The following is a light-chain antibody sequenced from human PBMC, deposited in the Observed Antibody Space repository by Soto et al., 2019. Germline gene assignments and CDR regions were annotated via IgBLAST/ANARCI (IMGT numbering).Light chain of an antibody. Sequence: QSVLTQPASVSGSPGQAITISCTGTSSDVGGYNFVSWYQQYPGKAPKLMIFEISDRPSGVSNRFSGSKSGNTASLTISGLQAEDEADYYCSSYTRNTPRVFGGGTKLTVL. CDR2: EIS. V-gene: IGLV2-14*01. J-gene: IGLJ3*02. CDR3: SSYTRNTPRV. CDR1: SSDVGGYNF.